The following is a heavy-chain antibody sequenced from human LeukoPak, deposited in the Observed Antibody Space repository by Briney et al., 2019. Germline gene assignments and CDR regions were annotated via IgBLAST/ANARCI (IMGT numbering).Heavy chain of an antibody. CDR1: GGTFSSHA. CDR2: IIPILDIT. J-gene: IGHJ4*02. D-gene: IGHD2-21*02. V-gene: IGHV1-69*10. Sequence: SVKVSCKPSGGTFSSHAMSWVRQAPGQGLEWLGGIIPILDITNYAQKFQGRVTITADKSTGTAYMELSSLRSEDTAVYYCAILSDGAYCGGDCFYLDYWGQGTLVTVSS. CDR3: AILSDGAYCGGDCFYLDY.